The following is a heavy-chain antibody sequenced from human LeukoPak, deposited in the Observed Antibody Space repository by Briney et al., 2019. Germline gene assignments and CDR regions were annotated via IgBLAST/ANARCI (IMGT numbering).Heavy chain of an antibody. CDR1: GFTFSSYA. V-gene: IGHV3-64*01. Sequence: PGGSLRLSCAASGFTFSSYAMHWVRQAPGKGLEYVSAISSNGGSTYYANSVKGRFTISRDNSKNTLYLQMGSLRAEDMAVYYRARDQYYGSGINWYFDLWGRGTLVTVSS. D-gene: IGHD3-10*01. CDR2: ISSNGGST. CDR3: ARDQYYGSGINWYFDL. J-gene: IGHJ2*01.